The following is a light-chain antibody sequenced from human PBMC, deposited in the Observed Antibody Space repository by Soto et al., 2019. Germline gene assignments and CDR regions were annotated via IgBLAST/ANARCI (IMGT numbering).Light chain of an antibody. Sequence: ENVLTQSPATLSLSPGERATLSCRASQSVNSYLAWYQHKPGQAPRLLIYGASNRATGIPARFSGSGSGTDFTLTISSLEPEDFAVYYCQQRSNWPPLTFGQGTRLEIK. V-gene: IGKV3-11*01. CDR3: QQRSNWPPLT. J-gene: IGKJ5*01. CDR2: GAS. CDR1: QSVNSY.